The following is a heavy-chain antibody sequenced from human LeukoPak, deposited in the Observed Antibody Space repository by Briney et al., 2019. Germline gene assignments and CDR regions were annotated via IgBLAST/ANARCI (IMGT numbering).Heavy chain of an antibody. CDR3: ARVNGGRGAFDY. Sequence: PSETLSLTCTVSGGSISSSSYYWGWIRQPPGKGLEWIGSIYYSGSTYYNPSLKSRVTISVDTSKNQFSLKLSSVTAADTAVYYCARVNGGRGAFDYWGQGTLVTVSS. D-gene: IGHD3-16*01. CDR1: GGSISSSSYY. J-gene: IGHJ4*02. V-gene: IGHV4-39*07. CDR2: IYYSGST.